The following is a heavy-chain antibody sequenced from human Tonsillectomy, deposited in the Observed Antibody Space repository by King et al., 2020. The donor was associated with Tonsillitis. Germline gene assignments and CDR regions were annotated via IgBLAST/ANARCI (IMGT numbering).Heavy chain of an antibody. D-gene: IGHD5-12*01. Sequence: QLVESGGGLVKPGGSLRLSCAASGFTFSSYSMNWVRQAPGKGLEWVSSISSSSSYIYYADSVKGRFTISRDNAKNSLYLQMNSLRAEDTAVYYCARNGYSGYGYAFDIWGQGTMVTVSS. V-gene: IGHV3-21*01. CDR3: ARNGYSGYGYAFDI. CDR1: GFTFSSYS. J-gene: IGHJ3*02. CDR2: ISSSSSYI.